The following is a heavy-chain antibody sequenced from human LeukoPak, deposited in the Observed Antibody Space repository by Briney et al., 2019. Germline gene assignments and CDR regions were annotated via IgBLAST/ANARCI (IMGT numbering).Heavy chain of an antibody. J-gene: IGHJ4*02. D-gene: IGHD2-2*01. V-gene: IGHV3-48*04. CDR3: ARDLSCSSTSCQRGDY. CDR1: GFTFSSYS. Sequence: GGSLRLSCAASGFTFSSYSMNWVRQAPGKGLEWVSYISSSSSTIYYADSVKGRFTISRDNAKNSPYLQMNSLRAEDTAVYYCARDLSCSSTSCQRGDYWGQGTLVTVSS. CDR2: ISSSSSTI.